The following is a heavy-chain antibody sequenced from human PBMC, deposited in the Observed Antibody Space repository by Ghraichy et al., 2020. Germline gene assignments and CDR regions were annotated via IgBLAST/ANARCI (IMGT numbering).Heavy chain of an antibody. J-gene: IGHJ4*02. CDR2: ISSNGGST. Sequence: GESLNISCSASGFTFSSYAMHWVRQAPGKGLEYVLAISSNGGSTYYADSVKGRFTISRDNSKNTLYLQMSSLRAEDTAVYYCVKAQTSDPYFDYWGQGTLVTVSS. CDR1: GFTFSSYA. V-gene: IGHV3-64D*06. CDR3: VKAQTSDPYFDY.